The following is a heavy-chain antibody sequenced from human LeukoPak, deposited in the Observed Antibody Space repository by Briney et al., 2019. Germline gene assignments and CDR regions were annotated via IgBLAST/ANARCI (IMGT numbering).Heavy chain of an antibody. CDR2: ITQGGTDK. CDR3: ARDPFEL. V-gene: IGHV3-7*01. Sequence: PGGSLRLSCAASGFPLSNHWMTWVRQAPGKGLEWVATITQGGTDKFYVDSVKGRFTISGDNAKNSLYLQMSSLGAEDTAVYYCARDPFELWGQGALVTVSS. D-gene: IGHD1-26*01. J-gene: IGHJ4*02. CDR1: GFPLSNHW.